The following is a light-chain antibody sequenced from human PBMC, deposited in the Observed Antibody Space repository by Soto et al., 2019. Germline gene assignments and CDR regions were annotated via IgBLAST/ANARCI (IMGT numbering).Light chain of an antibody. CDR1: SSNIGAGHD. V-gene: IGLV1-40*01. CDR3: QSYDSSLSGYV. CDR2: GNN. J-gene: IGLJ1*01. Sequence: QSVLTQPPSVSGAPGQRVTISCTGSSSNIGAGHDVHWYRQLPGTAPKLLIYGNNNRPSGVPDRFSGSKSGTSASLAITGLQAEEEADYSCQSYDSSLSGYVFATGTKVPVL.